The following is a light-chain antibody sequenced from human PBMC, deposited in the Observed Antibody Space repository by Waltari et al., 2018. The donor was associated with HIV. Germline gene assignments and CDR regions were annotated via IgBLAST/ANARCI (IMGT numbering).Light chain of an antibody. CDR1: KLGDKY. V-gene: IGLV3-1*01. Sequence: SYELSQPPSVSVSPGQTATITCSGHKLGDKYASWYQQKPGQSPVLVIYQDKRRPSVIPERCSCPNSGNTATLTICGTQPLDEADYYCQAWDSSIVGFGGGTKLTVL. CDR3: QAWDSSIVG. CDR2: QDK. J-gene: IGLJ2*01.